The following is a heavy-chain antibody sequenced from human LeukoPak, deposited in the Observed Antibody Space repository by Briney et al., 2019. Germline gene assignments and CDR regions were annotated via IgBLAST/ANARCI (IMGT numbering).Heavy chain of an antibody. V-gene: IGHV4-59*01. CDR3: ARAGYSSSWYSWFDH. J-gene: IGHJ5*02. Sequence: SETLSLTCTVSGGSISSYYWSWLRQPPGKGLEWLGYIYYSGSTNYNPSLKSRVTISVDTSKNQFSLKLSSVTAADTAVYYCARAGYSSSWYSWFDHWGQGTLVTVSS. D-gene: IGHD6-13*01. CDR2: IYYSGST. CDR1: GGSISSYY.